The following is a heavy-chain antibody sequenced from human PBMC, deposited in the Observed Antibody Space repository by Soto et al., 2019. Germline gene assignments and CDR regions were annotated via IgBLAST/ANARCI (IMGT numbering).Heavy chain of an antibody. CDR3: ARQLRYCSGGSCYSHSYYYYYMDV. CDR1: GYTFTSYD. D-gene: IGHD2-15*01. CDR2: MNPNSGNT. J-gene: IGHJ6*03. Sequence: ASVKVSFKASGYTFTSYDINWVRQATGQGLEWMGWMNPNSGNTGYAQKFQGRVTMTRNTSISTAYMELSSLRSEDTAVYYCARQLRYCSGGSCYSHSYYYYYMDVWGKGTTVTVSS. V-gene: IGHV1-8*01.